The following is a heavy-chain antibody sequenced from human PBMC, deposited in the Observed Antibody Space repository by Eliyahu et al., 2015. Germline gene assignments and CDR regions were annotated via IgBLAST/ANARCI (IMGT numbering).Heavy chain of an antibody. CDR2: ISWNSDGI. Sequence: QPGRSLRLSCAASGFHFDDYAMHWVRQPPNKGLEWVAGISWNSDGIAYADSVKGRFTISRDNAKNSLYLQMNSLRVEDTALYYCARGDYHGWGAYSDYWGQGTLVTVSS. V-gene: IGHV3-9*01. D-gene: IGHD3-10*01. CDR3: ARGDYHGWGAYSDY. J-gene: IGHJ4*02. CDR1: GFHFDDYA.